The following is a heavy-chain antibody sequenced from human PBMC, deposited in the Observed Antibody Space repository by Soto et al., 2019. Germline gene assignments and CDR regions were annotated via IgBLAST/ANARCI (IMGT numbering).Heavy chain of an antibody. D-gene: IGHD4-17*01. V-gene: IGHV4-31*03. CDR2: IYYGGST. Sequence: TLTLTCTVSGGSISSGDHYGSWIRQYPGKGLEWIGYIYYGGSTYYNPSLKSRVFISVDTSKNQFSLHLTSVTATDTAVYYCARGNSYGVVNWFDPWGQGTLVTVSS. CDR1: GGSISSGDHY. CDR3: ARGNSYGVVNWFDP. J-gene: IGHJ5*02.